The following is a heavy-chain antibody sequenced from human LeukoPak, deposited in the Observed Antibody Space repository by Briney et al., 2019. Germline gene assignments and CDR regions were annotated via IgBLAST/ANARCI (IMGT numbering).Heavy chain of an antibody. Sequence: PSETLSLTCAVYGGSFSRYYWSWIRQSPGNGLEWIAEIDHRGDTNYNPSVKSRVTISVDTSKNQFSLKVRSLSAADTAVYYCARGATISETGYFDFWGQGTPVTVSS. CDR3: ARGATISETGYFDF. CDR2: IDHRGDT. CDR1: GGSFSRYY. V-gene: IGHV4-34*01. J-gene: IGHJ4*03. D-gene: IGHD5-24*01.